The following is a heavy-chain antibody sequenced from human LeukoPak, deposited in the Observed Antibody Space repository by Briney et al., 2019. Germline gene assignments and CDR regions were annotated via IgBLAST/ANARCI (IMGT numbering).Heavy chain of an antibody. CDR3: ARAARGCSSDCF. Sequence: GGSLRLSCAASGFTFSNYWMSWVRQAPGKGLEWVANIKPDGSEKFYVDSVKGRFTISRDNAKNSLYLQMDSLRAEDTAVYYCARAARGCSSDCFWGQGTLVTVSS. V-gene: IGHV3-7*01. CDR1: GFTFSNYW. J-gene: IGHJ4*02. D-gene: IGHD5-18*01. CDR2: IKPDGSEK.